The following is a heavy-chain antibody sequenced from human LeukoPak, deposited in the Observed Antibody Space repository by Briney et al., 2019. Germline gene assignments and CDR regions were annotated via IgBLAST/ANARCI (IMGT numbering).Heavy chain of an antibody. J-gene: IGHJ3*02. CDR2: IYSGGST. D-gene: IGHD3-3*01. CDR1: GFTVSSNY. Sequence: GGSLRLSCAASGFTVSSNYMSWVRQAPGKGLEWVSVIYSGGSTYYADSVKGRFTISRDNSKNTLYLQMNSLRAEDTAVCYCAREDYDFWSGYYGRTDAFDIWGQGTMVTVSS. V-gene: IGHV3-66*01. CDR3: AREDYDFWSGYYGRTDAFDI.